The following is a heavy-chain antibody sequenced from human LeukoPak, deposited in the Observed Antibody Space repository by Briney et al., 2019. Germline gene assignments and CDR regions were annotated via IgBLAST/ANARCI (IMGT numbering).Heavy chain of an antibody. V-gene: IGHV3-48*03. CDR2: ISSSGSTI. CDR1: GFSFSSYE. D-gene: IGHD5-18*01. CDR3: GRVALDTSMIHY. J-gene: IGHJ4*02. Sequence: GGSLRLSCAASGFSFSSYEMNWVRRAPGKGLEWVSYISSSGSTIYYGDSVKDRFTISRDDAENSLYLQMNSLRVEDTAVYYCGRVALDTSMIHYWGQGTLVTVSS.